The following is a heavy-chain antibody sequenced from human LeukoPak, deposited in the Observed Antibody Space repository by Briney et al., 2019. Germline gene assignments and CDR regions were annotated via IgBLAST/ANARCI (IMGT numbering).Heavy chain of an antibody. CDR3: AKGHTY. V-gene: IGHV3-23*01. J-gene: IGHJ4*02. Sequence: GGSLRLSCAASGFPLSSYTYTMSWVRQAPGKGLEWVTGITGSGGSTYYAVSVKGRFTISRDNSKNTLYLQMNSLTVEDTAIYYCAKGHTYGGQGTLVTVSS. CDR2: ITGSGGST. CDR1: GFPLSSYT. D-gene: IGHD2-21*01.